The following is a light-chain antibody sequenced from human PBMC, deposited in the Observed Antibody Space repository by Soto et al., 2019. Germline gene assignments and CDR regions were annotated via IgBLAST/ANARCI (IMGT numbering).Light chain of an antibody. V-gene: IGKV2-30*01. J-gene: IGKJ5*01. CDR3: QNSYRTPLT. Sequence: DVVMTQSPLSLPVTLGQPSSISFRSSQSLVYSDGNTYLNWFQQRPGQSPRRLIYKVSNRDSGVPSRFSGSGSGTDFTLTISSLQPEDVATYFCQNSYRTPLTFGQGTRLEIK. CDR1: QSLVYSDGNTY. CDR2: KVS.